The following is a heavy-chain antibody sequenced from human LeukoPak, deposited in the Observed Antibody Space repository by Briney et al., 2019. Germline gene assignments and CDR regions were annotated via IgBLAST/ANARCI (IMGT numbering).Heavy chain of an antibody. D-gene: IGHD3-22*01. Sequence: GGSLRLSCATSGFTFDDYGMSWVRQVPGKGLEWISGSTWNGGPIGYAESVKGRFTISRDNAKNFLYLQMNTLRPEDTALYYCARAHQVLMIASAFDVWGQGTMVTVSS. CDR2: STWNGGPI. CDR1: GFTFDDYG. V-gene: IGHV3-20*04. CDR3: ARAHQVLMIASAFDV. J-gene: IGHJ3*01.